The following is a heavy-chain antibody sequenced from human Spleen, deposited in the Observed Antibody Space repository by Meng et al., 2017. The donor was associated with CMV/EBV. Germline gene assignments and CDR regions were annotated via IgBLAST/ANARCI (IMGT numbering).Heavy chain of an antibody. CDR1: GDSISSYY. CDR3: ARWGPFGMDV. J-gene: IGHJ6*02. CDR2: ISWNSGSI. Sequence: LSLTCSVSGDSISSYYWSWIRQPPGKGLEWVSGISWNSGSIGYADSVKGRFTISRDNAKNSLYLQMNSLRAEDTAVYYCARWGPFGMDVWGQGTTVTVSS. V-gene: IGHV3-9*01. D-gene: IGHD1-26*01.